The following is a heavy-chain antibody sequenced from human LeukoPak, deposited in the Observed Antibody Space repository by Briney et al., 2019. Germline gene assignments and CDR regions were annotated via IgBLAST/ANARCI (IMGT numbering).Heavy chain of an antibody. V-gene: IGHV1-69*13. CDR3: AREVNTVALDY. D-gene: IGHD4-23*01. J-gene: IGHJ4*02. CDR2: IIPFSNKA. CDR1: GYTFTSYG. Sequence: SVKVSCKASGYTFTSYGISWVRQAPGQGLEWMGGIIPFSNKANYAQRFQGRLSITADESTSTAYMELTSLTSEDTAVYYCAREVNTVALDYWGQGTLVTVSS.